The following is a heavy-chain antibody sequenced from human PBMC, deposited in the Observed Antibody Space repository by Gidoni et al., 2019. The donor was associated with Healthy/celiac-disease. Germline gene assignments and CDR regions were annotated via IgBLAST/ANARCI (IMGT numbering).Heavy chain of an antibody. CDR1: GGSISSSSYY. J-gene: IGHJ6*02. D-gene: IGHD2-2*01. V-gene: IGHV4-39*01. CDR3: ARQRIGYCSSTSCWLYTGAYYYYYYGMDV. CDR2: IYYSGST. Sequence: QLQLQESGPGLVKPSETLSLTCTVSGGSISSSSYYWGWIRQPPGKGLEWFGSIYYSGSTSYNPSLKSRVTISVDTSKNQFSLKLSSVTAADTAVYYCARQRIGYCSSTSCWLYTGAYYYYYYGMDVWGQGTTVTVSS.